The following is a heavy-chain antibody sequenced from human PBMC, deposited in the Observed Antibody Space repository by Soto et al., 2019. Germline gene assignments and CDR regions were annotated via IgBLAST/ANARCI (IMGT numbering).Heavy chain of an antibody. D-gene: IGHD4-17*01. J-gene: IGHJ4*02. CDR1: VGSVDSGNHY. V-gene: IGHV4-30-4*01. CDR3: ARDMGSAMTTRIFDH. Sequence: QVLVQESGPGLVKPSQTLTLSCTVSVGSVDSGNHYWHWIRQPPGKGLEWIGYIYYGESTYYNPSLKSRATISVDTSQSRFSLRLTSVTAADTAVYYCARDMGSAMTTRIFDHWGQGTLVTVSS. CDR2: IYYGEST.